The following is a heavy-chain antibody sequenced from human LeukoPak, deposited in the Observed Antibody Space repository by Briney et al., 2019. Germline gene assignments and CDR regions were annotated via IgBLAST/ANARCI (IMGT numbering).Heavy chain of an antibody. CDR1: GLTVSSNF. D-gene: IGHD6-19*01. Sequence: GGSLRLSCAATGLTVSSNFMSWVRQAPGKGLEWASVIYGGGSTYYADSVKGRFTSSRDTPKNTLYLQMNSLRVEDTAVYYCASWPGGWYGEDSWGQGTLVTVSS. CDR3: ASWPGGWYGEDS. V-gene: IGHV3-53*01. J-gene: IGHJ4*02. CDR2: IYGGGST.